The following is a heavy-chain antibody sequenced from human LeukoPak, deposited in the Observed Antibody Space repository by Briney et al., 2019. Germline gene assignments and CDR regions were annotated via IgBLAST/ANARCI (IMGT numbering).Heavy chain of an antibody. Sequence: GGSLRLSCAASGFAFIEYSMSWVRQAPGKGLEWISYIGIDTGRTKYADSVKGRFTISRDKAKNSLYLQMNSLRVEDTAVYYCARDFRYAFDNWGQGTLVTVSS. J-gene: IGHJ4*02. V-gene: IGHV3-48*01. CDR2: IGIDTGRT. CDR1: GFAFIEYS. D-gene: IGHD1-1*01. CDR3: ARDFRYAFDN.